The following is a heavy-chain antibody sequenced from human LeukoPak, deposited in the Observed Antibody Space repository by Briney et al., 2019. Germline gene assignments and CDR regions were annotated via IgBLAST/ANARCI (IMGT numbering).Heavy chain of an antibody. V-gene: IGHV3-30*04. D-gene: IGHD2-21*01. CDR3: ARIPQFDY. CDR2: ISYDGSNK. J-gene: IGHJ4*02. CDR1: GFTFSSYA. Sequence: GRSLRLSCAASGFTFSSYAMHWVRQAPGKGLEWVAVISYDGSNKYYADSVKGRFTISRDNSKNKLYLQMNSPRAEDTAVYYCARIPQFDYWGQGTLVTVSS.